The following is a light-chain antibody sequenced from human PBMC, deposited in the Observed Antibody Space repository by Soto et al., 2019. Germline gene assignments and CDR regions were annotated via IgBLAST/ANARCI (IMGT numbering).Light chain of an antibody. CDR1: QSVSSY. J-gene: IGKJ4*01. CDR3: QQRRNWPPLT. CDR2: DAS. V-gene: IGKV3-11*01. Sequence: EIVLTQSPATLSLSPGERATLSCRASQSVSSYLAWYQQKPGQAPRLLIYDASNRATGIPARFSGSGSRTDFTLTISSLEPEDFAVYYCQQRRNWPPLTFGGGTKVDIK.